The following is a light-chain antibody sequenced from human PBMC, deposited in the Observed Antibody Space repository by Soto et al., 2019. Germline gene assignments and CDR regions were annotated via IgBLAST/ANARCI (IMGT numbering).Light chain of an antibody. J-gene: IGLJ1*01. Sequence: QSVLTQPASVSGSPGQSITLSCTGTSSDVGSYNLVSWYQQHPGKAPKLMIYEGSKRPSGVSNRFSGSKSGNTASLTISGLQAEDEDDYYCCSYEGSSPYVFGTGTKVTVL. V-gene: IGLV2-23*01. CDR2: EGS. CDR3: CSYEGSSPYV. CDR1: SSDVGSYNL.